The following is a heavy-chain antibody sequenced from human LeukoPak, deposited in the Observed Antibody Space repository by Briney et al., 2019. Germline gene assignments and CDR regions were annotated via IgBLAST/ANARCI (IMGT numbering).Heavy chain of an antibody. J-gene: IGHJ4*02. V-gene: IGHV1-2*02. CDR3: ARGFLEWLLYPSNFDY. CDR1: GYTFTGYY. D-gene: IGHD3-3*01. CDR2: INPNSGGT. Sequence: ASVKVSCKASGYTFTGYYMHWVRQAPGQGLEWMGWINPNSGGTNYAQKFQGRVTMTRDTSISTAYRELSRLRSDDTAVYYCARGFLEWLLYPSNFDYWGQGTLVTVSS.